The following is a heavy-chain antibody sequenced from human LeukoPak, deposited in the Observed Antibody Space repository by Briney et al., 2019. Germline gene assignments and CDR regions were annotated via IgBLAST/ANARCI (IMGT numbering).Heavy chain of an antibody. Sequence: PSETLSLTCSVSGGSISRSSYYWGWVRQPPGKGLEWIGSIYYSGSTYYNPSLKSRVTISEDTSKNQFPLKLSSVTAADTAVYYCASGPRPFDYWGQGTLVTVSS. V-gene: IGHV4-39*01. CDR2: IYYSGST. CDR3: ASGPRPFDY. CDR1: GGSISRSSYY. J-gene: IGHJ4*02.